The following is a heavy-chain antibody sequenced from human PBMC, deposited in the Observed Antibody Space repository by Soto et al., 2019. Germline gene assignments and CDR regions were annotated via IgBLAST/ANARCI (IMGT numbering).Heavy chain of an antibody. CDR2: IYYSGST. V-gene: IGHV4-31*03. J-gene: IGHJ4*02. CDR1: GCSISSGGYY. CDR3: ARVGPYCSGGSCYRGDFDY. Sequence: NPLETLSLAGPVSGCSISSGGYYWGWIRQHPGKGLEWIGYIYYSGSTYYNPSLKSRVTISVDTSKNQFSLKPSSVTAADTAVYYCARVGPYCSGGSCYRGDFDYWGQGTLVTVSS. D-gene: IGHD2-15*01.